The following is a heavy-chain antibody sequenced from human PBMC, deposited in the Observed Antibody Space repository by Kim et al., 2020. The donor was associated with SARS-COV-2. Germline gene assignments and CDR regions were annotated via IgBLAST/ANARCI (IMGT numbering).Heavy chain of an antibody. V-gene: IGHV1-2*02. J-gene: IGHJ4*02. D-gene: IGHD6-6*01. CDR3: AAKRPYSSSSVDY. Sequence: YAQKFQGRVTMTRDTSISTAYMELSRLRSDDTAVYYCAAKRPYSSSSVDYWGQGTLVTVSS.